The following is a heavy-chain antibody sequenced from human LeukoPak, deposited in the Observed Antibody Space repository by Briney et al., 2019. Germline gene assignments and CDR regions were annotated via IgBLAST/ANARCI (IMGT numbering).Heavy chain of an antibody. D-gene: IGHD6-19*01. CDR1: GFTFSSYA. Sequence: GGSLRLSCAASGFTFSSYAVTWVRQAPGKGLEWVSVISGSGGSTNYADSVKGRFTISRDNSKNTLYLQMNSLRAEDTAVYYCAKEGSAWSIDYWGQGTLVTVSS. J-gene: IGHJ4*02. V-gene: IGHV3-23*01. CDR3: AKEGSAWSIDY. CDR2: ISGSGGST.